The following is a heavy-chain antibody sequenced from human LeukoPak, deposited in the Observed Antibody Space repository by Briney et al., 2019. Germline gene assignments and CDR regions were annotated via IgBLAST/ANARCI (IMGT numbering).Heavy chain of an antibody. Sequence: PSETLSLTCAVSGGSISSGGYSWSWIRQPPGKGLEWIGYIYHSGSTYYNPSFKSRVTISTDTSKNQFSLSLRSVTAADTAVYYCARGPNIPVAASWGQGTLVTVSS. D-gene: IGHD6-19*01. CDR2: IYHSGST. J-gene: IGHJ5*02. CDR3: ARGPNIPVAAS. CDR1: GGSISSGGYS. V-gene: IGHV4-30-2*01.